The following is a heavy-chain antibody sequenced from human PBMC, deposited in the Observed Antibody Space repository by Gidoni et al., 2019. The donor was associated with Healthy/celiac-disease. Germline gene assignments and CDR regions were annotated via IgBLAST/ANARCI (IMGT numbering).Heavy chain of an antibody. CDR1: GFTFSRST. CDR3: ASEITIFGGYWDYYYYGMDV. V-gene: IGHV3-21*01. CDR2: ISSSSSYI. D-gene: IGHD3-3*01. J-gene: IGHJ6*02. Sequence: EVQLVASGGGLVKPGGSLRLSCAASGFTFSRSTMNWVRQAPGKGLEWVSSISSSSSYIYYADSVKGRFTISRDNAKNSLYLQMNSLRAEDTAVYYCASEITIFGGYWDYYYYGMDVWGQGTTVTVSS.